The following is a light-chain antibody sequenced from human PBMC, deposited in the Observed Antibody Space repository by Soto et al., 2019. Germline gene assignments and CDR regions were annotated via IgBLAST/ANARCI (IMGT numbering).Light chain of an antibody. J-gene: IGKJ3*01. CDR2: CAS. V-gene: IGKV4-1*01. CDR1: QSVLYSSKNKNY. CDR3: QQYYSIPET. Sequence: DIVMTQSPDSLAVSLGERATINCKSSQSVLYSSKNKNYLAWYQQKPGQHPKLLIYCASTRESGVPDRFSGSGSGTDFTLTISSLQAEDVALYDCQQYYSIPETFGPGTKVDIK.